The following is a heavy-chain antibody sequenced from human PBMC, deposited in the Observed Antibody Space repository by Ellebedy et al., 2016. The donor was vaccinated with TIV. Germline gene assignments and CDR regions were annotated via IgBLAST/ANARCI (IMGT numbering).Heavy chain of an antibody. CDR1: GFTFSSHA. Sequence: GGSLRLSCAASGFTFSSHAMHWVRQAPGKGLEWVAVISYDGSNKYYADSVKGRFTISRDNSKNTLYLQMNSLRAEDTAVYYCARVGRRSALDYWGQGTLVTVSS. V-gene: IGHV3-30-3*01. CDR3: ARVGRRSALDY. CDR2: ISYDGSNK. J-gene: IGHJ4*02. D-gene: IGHD2-15*01.